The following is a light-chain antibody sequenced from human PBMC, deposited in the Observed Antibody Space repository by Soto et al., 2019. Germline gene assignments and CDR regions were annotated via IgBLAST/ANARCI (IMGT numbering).Light chain of an antibody. J-gene: IGKJ1*01. V-gene: IGKV3-15*01. Sequence: MMLSHSPRTLSLSPGERATLSCRASQSVSSNLAWYQQKPGQAPRLLIYGASTRATGIPARFSGSGSGTEFTLTISSLQSEDFAVYYCQQYNNWPPWTFGQGTKVDIK. CDR1: QSVSSN. CDR2: GAS. CDR3: QQYNNWPPWT.